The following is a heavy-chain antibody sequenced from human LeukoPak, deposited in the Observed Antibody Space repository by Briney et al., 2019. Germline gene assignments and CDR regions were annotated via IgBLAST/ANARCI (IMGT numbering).Heavy chain of an antibody. Sequence: SETLSLTCAVSGGSVSSGGYSWSWIRQPTGKGLEWIGYIYHSGSTYYNPSLKSRVTISVDRSKNQFSLKLSSVTAADTAVYYCVRSGYSYGLFDYWGQGTLVTVSS. J-gene: IGHJ4*02. CDR1: GGSVSSGGYS. D-gene: IGHD5-18*01. V-gene: IGHV4-30-2*01. CDR3: VRSGYSYGLFDY. CDR2: IYHSGST.